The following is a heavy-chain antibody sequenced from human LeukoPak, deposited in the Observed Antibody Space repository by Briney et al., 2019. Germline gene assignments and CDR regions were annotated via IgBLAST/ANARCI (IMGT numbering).Heavy chain of an antibody. J-gene: IGHJ3*02. D-gene: IGHD2-15*01. CDR2: ISVYNGNT. CDR1: GYTFTSYG. V-gene: IGHV1-18*01. CDR3: ASPYCSGGTCYANDAFDI. Sequence: ASVKVSCKASGYTFTSYGISWVRQAPGQGLEWMGWISVYNGNTNYAQKLQGRVTMTTDKSTSTAYMELRSLRSDDTAVYYCASPYCSGGTCYANDAFDIWGQGTMVTVSS.